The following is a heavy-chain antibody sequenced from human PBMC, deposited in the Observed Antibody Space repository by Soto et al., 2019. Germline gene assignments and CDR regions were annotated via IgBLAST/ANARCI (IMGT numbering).Heavy chain of an antibody. V-gene: IGHV3-30-3*01. CDR1: GFTFSSYA. CDR2: ISYDGSNK. J-gene: IGHJ4*02. D-gene: IGHD3-16*02. Sequence: QVQLVESGGGVVQPGRSLRLSCAASGFTFSSYAMHWVRQAPGKGLEWVAVISYDGSNKYYADSVKGRFTISRDNSKNTLYLQMNSLRAEDTAVYYCARDFLGLSDYWGQGTLVTVSS. CDR3: ARDFLGLSDY.